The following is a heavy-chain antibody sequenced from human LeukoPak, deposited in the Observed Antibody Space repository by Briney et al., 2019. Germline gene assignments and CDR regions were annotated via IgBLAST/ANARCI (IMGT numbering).Heavy chain of an antibody. V-gene: IGHV3-48*03. J-gene: IGHJ5*02. Sequence: GGSLRLSCAASGFIFSGYDMNWVRQPPGKGLEWVSFISRSGRTIYYADSVKGRFTISRDDAKNSLYLQMNSLRAGDTALYYCASQYYYDNSAYYTSDWFDPWGQGTLVAVSS. CDR1: GFIFSGYD. D-gene: IGHD3-22*01. CDR2: ISRSGRTI. CDR3: ASQYYYDNSAYYTSDWFDP.